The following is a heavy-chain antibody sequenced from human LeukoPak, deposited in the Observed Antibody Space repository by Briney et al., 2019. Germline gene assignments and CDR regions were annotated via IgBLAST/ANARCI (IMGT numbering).Heavy chain of an antibody. CDR1: GYTFTGYY. D-gene: IGHD3-10*01. V-gene: IGHV1-2*04. CDR3: ARGVLLWFGELPRFDY. CDR2: INPNSGGT. Sequence: ASVKVSCKASGYTFTGYYMHWVRQAPGQGLEWMGWINPNSGGTNYAQKFQGWVTMTRDTSISTAYMELSRLRSDDTAVYYCARGVLLWFGELPRFDYWGQGTLVTVSS. J-gene: IGHJ4*02.